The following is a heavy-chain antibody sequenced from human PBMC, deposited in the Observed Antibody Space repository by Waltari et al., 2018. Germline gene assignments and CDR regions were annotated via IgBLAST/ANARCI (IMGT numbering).Heavy chain of an antibody. CDR3: AREAEMGWLQYYFDN. J-gene: IGHJ4*02. CDR1: GFDLNQYS. Sequence: EVQLVESGGGLVKPGGSLRISCGASGFDLNQYSLHWVRQAPGKGLEWVSGISSSSSYIYYADSVKGRFTVSRDNAEKSLHLQMNSLRADDTAVYYCAREAEMGWLQYYFDNWGQGTLVTVSS. D-gene: IGHD3-3*01. V-gene: IGHV3-21*02. CDR2: ISSSSSYI.